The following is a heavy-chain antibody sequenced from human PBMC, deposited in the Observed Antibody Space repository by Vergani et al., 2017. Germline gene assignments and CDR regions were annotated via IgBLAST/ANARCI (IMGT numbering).Heavy chain of an antibody. CDR2: INHSGST. J-gene: IGHJ3*02. CDR3: ARAGDNYYDSSGYRDAFDI. V-gene: IGHV4-34*01. D-gene: IGHD3-22*01. CDR1: GGSFSGYY. Sequence: QVQLQQWGAGLLKPSETLSLTCAVYGGSFSGYYWSWIRQPPGKGLEWIGEINHSGSTNYNPSLKSRVTISVDTSKNQFSLKLSSVTAADTAVYYGARAGDNYYDSSGYRDAFDIWGQGTMVTVSS.